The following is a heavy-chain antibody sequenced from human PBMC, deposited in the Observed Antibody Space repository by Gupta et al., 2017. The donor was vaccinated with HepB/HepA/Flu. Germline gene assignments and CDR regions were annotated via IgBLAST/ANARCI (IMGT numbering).Heavy chain of an antibody. J-gene: IGHJ4*02. Sequence: EVQLVESGGGLVQPGGSLRLTCVTSGFTMRDYSLDWVRQAPGKGLEWISNISTSSSTIYYADSVRGRFTISRDNAKNSLYLPMNSLRAEDTAIYYCETGWLSNSFNYWGQGALGTVSS. CDR2: ISTSSSTI. V-gene: IGHV3-48*04. CDR1: GFTMRDYS. D-gene: IGHD5-24*01. CDR3: ETGWLSNSFNY.